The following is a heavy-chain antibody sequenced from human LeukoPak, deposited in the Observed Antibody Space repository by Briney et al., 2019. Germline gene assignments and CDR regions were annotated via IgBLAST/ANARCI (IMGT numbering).Heavy chain of an antibody. Sequence: GASVKVSCKASGYTFTGYYTHWVRQAPGQGLEWMGWINPNSGGTNYAQKFQGRVTMTRDTSISTAYMELSRLRSDDTAVYYCARVLYTPYKLFDYWGQGTLVTVSS. CDR2: INPNSGGT. CDR3: ARVLYTPYKLFDY. J-gene: IGHJ4*02. D-gene: IGHD2-2*02. CDR1: GYTFTGYY. V-gene: IGHV1-2*02.